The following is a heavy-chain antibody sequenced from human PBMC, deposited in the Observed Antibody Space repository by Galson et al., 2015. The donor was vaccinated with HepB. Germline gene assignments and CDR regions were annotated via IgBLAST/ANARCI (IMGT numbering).Heavy chain of an antibody. CDR1: GYTFTSYD. D-gene: IGHD2-2*01. CDR3: ARGPGASSIWGSYYYHYMDV. CDR2: MNPNSGHR. V-gene: IGHV1-8*01. J-gene: IGHJ6*03. Sequence: SVKVSCKASGYTFTSYDINWVRQATGQGLEWMGWMNPNSGHRGYAQKFQGRITMTLNSSINTLYMELNSLGSEDTAVYYCARGPGASSIWGSYYYHYMDVWGKGTTVTVSS.